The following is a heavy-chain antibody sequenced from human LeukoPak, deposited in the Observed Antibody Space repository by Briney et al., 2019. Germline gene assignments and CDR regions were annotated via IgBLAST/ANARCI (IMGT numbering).Heavy chain of an antibody. V-gene: IGHV3-21*04. D-gene: IGHD3-3*01. CDR1: GFTFSSYS. CDR3: ARDYDLDFWSGRYYMDV. Sequence: GGSLRLSCAASGFTFSSYSMNWVRQAPGKGLEWVSSISSSSSYIYYADSVKGRFTISRDNAKNSLYLQMNSLRAEDTAVYYCARDYDLDFWSGRYYMDVWGKGTTVTVSS. J-gene: IGHJ6*03. CDR2: ISSSSSYI.